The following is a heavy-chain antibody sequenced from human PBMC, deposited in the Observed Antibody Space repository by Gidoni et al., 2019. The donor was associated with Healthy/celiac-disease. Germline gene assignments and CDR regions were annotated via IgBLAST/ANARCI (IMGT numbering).Heavy chain of an antibody. Sequence: QVQLVQSGAEVKKPGSSVKVSCTASGGTFSSYAISWVRQAPGQGLEWMGGIIPIFGTANYAQKFQGRVTITADESTSTAYMELSSLRSEDTAVYYCARAGTTGTTIDYYYYYMDVWGKGTTVTVSS. CDR3: ARAGTTGTTIDYYYYYMDV. J-gene: IGHJ6*03. V-gene: IGHV1-69*01. CDR2: IIPIFGTA. D-gene: IGHD1-1*01. CDR1: GGTFSSYA.